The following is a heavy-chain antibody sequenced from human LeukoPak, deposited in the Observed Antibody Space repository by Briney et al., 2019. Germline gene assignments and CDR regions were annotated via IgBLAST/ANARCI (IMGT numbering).Heavy chain of an antibody. CDR1: GFTFSSYA. D-gene: IGHD2/OR15-2a*01. V-gene: IGHV3-30-3*01. CDR3: ASGDNFLI. Sequence: GGSLRLSCAASGFTFSSYAMHWVRQAPGKGLEWVAVISYDGSNKYYADSVKGRFTISRDNSKNTLYLQMNSLRAEDTAVYYCASGDNFLIWGQGTMVTVSS. J-gene: IGHJ3*02. CDR2: ISYDGSNK.